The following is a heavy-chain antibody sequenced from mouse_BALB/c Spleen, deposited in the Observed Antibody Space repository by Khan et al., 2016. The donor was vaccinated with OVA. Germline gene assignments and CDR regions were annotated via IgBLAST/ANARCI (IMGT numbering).Heavy chain of an antibody. CDR2: VSTGGHYT. CDR3: ARLTYYYDSEGFAY. V-gene: IGHV5-6*01. D-gene: IGHD1-1*01. J-gene: IGHJ3*01. Sequence: EVQLQESGGDVVKPGGSLKLSCAASGFTFSTYGMSWVRQTPDKRLEWVATVSTGGHYTYYPDTVKGRFTISRDNAKNTLYLQMSSLKSEDTAMFYCARLTYYYDSEGFAYWGQGILGTASA. CDR1: GFTFSTYG.